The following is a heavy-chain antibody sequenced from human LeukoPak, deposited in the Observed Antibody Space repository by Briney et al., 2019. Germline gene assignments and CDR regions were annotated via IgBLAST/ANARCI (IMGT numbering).Heavy chain of an antibody. D-gene: IGHD3-10*01. Sequence: GGSLRLSCAASGFTFSSYAMSWVRQAPGKGLERVSAISGSGGSTYYADSVKGRFTISRDNSKNTLYLQMNSLRAEDTAVYYCARSYYYGSGRVDAFDIWGQGTMVTVSS. V-gene: IGHV3-23*01. CDR3: ARSYYYGSGRVDAFDI. CDR1: GFTFSSYA. CDR2: ISGSGGST. J-gene: IGHJ3*02.